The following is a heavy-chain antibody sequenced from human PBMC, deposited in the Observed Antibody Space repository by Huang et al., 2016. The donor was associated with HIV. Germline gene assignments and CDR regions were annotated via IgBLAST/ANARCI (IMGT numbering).Heavy chain of an antibody. D-gene: IGHD2-15*01. V-gene: IGHV3-74*01. CDR1: GFKFSNYW. CDR2: IKSEGRTT. CDR3: ARAGGFEI. Sequence: EEHLVESGGGLVQPGGSLRLSCEGAGFKFSNYWMQWVRQAPGKGLVWVSRIKSEGRTTDYADSGKGRFTISRDNAKNTLYLQMSSLTDEDTAIYYCARAGGFEIWGQGTVVTVSS. J-gene: IGHJ3*02.